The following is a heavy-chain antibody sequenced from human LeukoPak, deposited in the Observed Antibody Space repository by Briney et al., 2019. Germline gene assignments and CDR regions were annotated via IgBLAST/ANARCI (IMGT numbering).Heavy chain of an antibody. Sequence: ASVKVSCKASGYTFTSYGISWVRQAPGQGLEWMGWISAYNGNTNYAQKLQGRVTMTTDTSTSTAHMELRSLRSDDTAVYYCARDHRATYYDFWSGYSYYFDYWGQGTLVTVSS. CDR2: ISAYNGNT. V-gene: IGHV1-18*01. CDR1: GYTFTSYG. D-gene: IGHD3-3*01. J-gene: IGHJ4*02. CDR3: ARDHRATYYDFWSGYSYYFDY.